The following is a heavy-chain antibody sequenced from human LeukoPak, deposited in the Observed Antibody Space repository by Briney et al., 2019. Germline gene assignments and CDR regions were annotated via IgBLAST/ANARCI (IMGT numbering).Heavy chain of an antibody. CDR2: ISGSGSTI. CDR3: ARDQSTVGGPGYFDY. V-gene: IGHV3-48*03. J-gene: IGHJ4*02. CDR1: GFTFSTYE. D-gene: IGHD4-11*01. Sequence: PGGSLRLSCTASGFTFSTYEMNWGRQAPETGLEWVSYISGSGSTIYYADAVKGRFTISRDNAKNSLYLQMNSLRAEDTAVYYCARDQSTVGGPGYFDYWGQGTPVTVSS.